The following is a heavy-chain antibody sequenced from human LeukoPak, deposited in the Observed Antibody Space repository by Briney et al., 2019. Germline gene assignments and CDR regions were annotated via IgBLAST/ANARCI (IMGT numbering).Heavy chain of an antibody. Sequence: GGSLRLSCAASGFTFSSYAMSWVRQAPGKGLEWVSAIRGSGGSTYYADSVKGRFTISRDNSKNTLYLQMNSLRAEDTAVYYCAKAHCSSTSCYKGRGTFDYWGQGTLVTVSS. CDR2: IRGSGGST. J-gene: IGHJ4*02. CDR1: GFTFSSYA. D-gene: IGHD2-2*02. CDR3: AKAHCSSTSCYKGRGTFDY. V-gene: IGHV3-23*01.